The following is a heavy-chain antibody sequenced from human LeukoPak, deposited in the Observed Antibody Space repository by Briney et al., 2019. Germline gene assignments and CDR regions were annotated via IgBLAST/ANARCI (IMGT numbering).Heavy chain of an antibody. CDR2: INPNSGGT. CDR3: ARALDILTGLRDGWFDP. V-gene: IGHV1-2*04. Sequence: ASVKVSCKASGYTFTGYYMHWVRQAPGQGLEWMGWINPNSGGTNYAQKFQGWVTMTRDTSISTAYMELSRLRSDDTAVYYCARALDILTGLRDGWFDPWGQGTLVTVSS. J-gene: IGHJ5*02. CDR1: GYTFTGYY. D-gene: IGHD3-9*01.